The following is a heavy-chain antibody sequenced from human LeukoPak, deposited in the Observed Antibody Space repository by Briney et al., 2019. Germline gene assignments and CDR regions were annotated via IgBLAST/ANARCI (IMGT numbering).Heavy chain of an antibody. CDR2: ITSSSSYI. D-gene: IGHD4-23*01. V-gene: IGHV3-21*01. CDR3: ARDGDYSGNPDY. Sequence: GGSLRLSCAASGFTFSSYSMNWVRQAPGIGLEWVSSITSSSSYIYYADSVKGRFTISRDNSKNSLYLQMNSLRAEDTAVYYCARDGDYSGNPDYWGQGTLVTVSS. J-gene: IGHJ4*02. CDR1: GFTFSSYS.